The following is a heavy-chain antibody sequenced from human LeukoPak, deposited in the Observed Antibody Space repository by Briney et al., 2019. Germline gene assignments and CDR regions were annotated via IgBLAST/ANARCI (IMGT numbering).Heavy chain of an antibody. CDR1: GFSFDDYA. J-gene: IGHJ4*02. D-gene: IGHD1-1*01. Sequence: GRSLRLSCAPSGFSFDDYAMHWVRQAPGKCLECDSGISWNSGSIDYVGSVKGRFTISRDNAKNSLYLQMTSLRPEDTAFYYCAKGTGRYWTFFDYWGQGILVTVSS. CDR3: AKGTGRYWTFFDY. V-gene: IGHV3-9*01. CDR2: ISWNSGSI.